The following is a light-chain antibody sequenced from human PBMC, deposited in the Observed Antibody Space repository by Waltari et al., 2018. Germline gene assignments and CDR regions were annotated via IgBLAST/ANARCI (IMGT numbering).Light chain of an antibody. CDR3: QQRSALT. CDR1: QSVDNY. Sequence: EIVLTQSPGTLSLSPGERATLSCRASQSVDNYLAWYQHKPGQAPRLLIYDASKRATGVPARFSGSGSGTDFTLTISSLDPEDCAVYYCQQRSALTFGGGTRVEIK. V-gene: IGKV3-11*01. CDR2: DAS. J-gene: IGKJ4*01.